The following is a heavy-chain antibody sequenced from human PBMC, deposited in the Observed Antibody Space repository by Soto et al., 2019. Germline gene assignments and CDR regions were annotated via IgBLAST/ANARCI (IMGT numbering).Heavy chain of an antibody. J-gene: IGHJ4*02. Sequence: QVQLVESGGGVVQPGGSLSLSCAASGLTFSNYGMHWVRQAPGKGLEWVAHISYDGSNEHYVDSVKGRFTISRDNSKNTLYLQMTSLRAEDTAVYYCAEDSYYHDSTGYYIFDYWGQGTLVTVSS. CDR3: AEDSYYHDSTGYYIFDY. CDR2: ISYDGSNE. D-gene: IGHD3-22*01. V-gene: IGHV3-30*18. CDR1: GLTFSNYG.